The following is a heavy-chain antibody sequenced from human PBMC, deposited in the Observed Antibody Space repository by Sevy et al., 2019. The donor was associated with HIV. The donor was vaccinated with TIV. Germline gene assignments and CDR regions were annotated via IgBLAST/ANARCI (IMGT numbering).Heavy chain of an antibody. CDR3: VRGGGACDY. J-gene: IGHJ4*02. CDR1: EFTFSKYC. V-gene: IGHV3-7*01. D-gene: IGHD2-21*02. CDR2: IKGDGSDK. Sequence: GGSLRLSCAASEFTFSKYCMGWVRQAPGKGPEWVANIKGDGSDKYYWDSVKGRFTISRDNAKRSLYLRMNSLRDEDTATYYCVRGGGACDYWGQGTLVTVSS.